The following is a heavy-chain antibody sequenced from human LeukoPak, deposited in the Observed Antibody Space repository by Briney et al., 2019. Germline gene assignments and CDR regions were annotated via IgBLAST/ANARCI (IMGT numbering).Heavy chain of an antibody. V-gene: IGHV3-30*18. CDR1: RFTFSSYG. D-gene: IGHD3-22*01. Sequence: GGSLRLSCAASRFTFSSYGMHWVRQAPGKGLEWVAVISYDGSNKYYADSVKGRFTISRDNSKNTLYLQMNSLRAEDTAVYYCAKESYYYDSSGYYAPRDDAFDIWGQGTMVTVSS. J-gene: IGHJ3*02. CDR3: AKESYYYDSSGYYAPRDDAFDI. CDR2: ISYDGSNK.